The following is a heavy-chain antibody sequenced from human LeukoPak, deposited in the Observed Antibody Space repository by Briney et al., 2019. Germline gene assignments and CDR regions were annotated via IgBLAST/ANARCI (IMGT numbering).Heavy chain of an antibody. V-gene: IGHV1-18*01. D-gene: IGHD5-24*01. Sequence: ASVTVSCKASGYRFTSYGISWVRQAPGQGLEWMGWISVYNVNTNNAQKLQGRVTMTTDTSTSTAYMELRSLRPDDTAVYYCARDRDGYNGGDYWGQGTLVTVSS. CDR1: GYRFTSYG. CDR3: ARDRDGYNGGDY. CDR2: ISVYNVNT. J-gene: IGHJ4*02.